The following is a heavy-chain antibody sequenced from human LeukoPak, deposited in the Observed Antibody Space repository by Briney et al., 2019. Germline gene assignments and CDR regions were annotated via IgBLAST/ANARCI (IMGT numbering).Heavy chain of an antibody. V-gene: IGHV3-23*01. Sequence: GGSLRLSCAASGFTFSSYAMSWVRQAPGKGLEWVSAISDSGGSTYYADSVKGRFTISRDNSKNTLYLQMNSLRAEDTAVYYCARLYYFDAYYYYGMDVWGQGTTVTVSS. J-gene: IGHJ6*02. CDR1: GFTFSSYA. D-gene: IGHD3-9*01. CDR2: ISDSGGST. CDR3: ARLYYFDAYYYYGMDV.